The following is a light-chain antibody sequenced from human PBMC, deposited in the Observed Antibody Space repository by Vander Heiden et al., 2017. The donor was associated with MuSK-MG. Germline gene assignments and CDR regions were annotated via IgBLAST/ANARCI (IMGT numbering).Light chain of an antibody. Sequence: EIVLTQSPAPLSVSPGDRATLPCRASQNGCSNLAWYQQKPGQAPQLLIYGASTRATGIPARFSGSGSGTEFTLTISSLQSEDFAVYYCQQYKNWPRTFGQGTKVEIK. V-gene: IGKV3-15*01. CDR1: QNGCSN. CDR2: GAS. J-gene: IGKJ1*01. CDR3: QQYKNWPRT.